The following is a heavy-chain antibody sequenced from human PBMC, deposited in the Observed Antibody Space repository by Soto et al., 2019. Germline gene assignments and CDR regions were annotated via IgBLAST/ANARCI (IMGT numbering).Heavy chain of an antibody. J-gene: IGHJ4*02. CDR3: ARGATAGDY. CDR1: GYTFTNFG. D-gene: IGHD6-13*01. Sequence: QVQLVQSGPEVKKPGASVTVSCKASGYTFTNFGITWVRQAPGQGLEWMGWITAYNGNTDYAQQFQGRVTMTTDTPTSTAYMELRSLRSDDTAVYFCARGATAGDYWGQGTLVTVSS. V-gene: IGHV1-18*01. CDR2: ITAYNGNT.